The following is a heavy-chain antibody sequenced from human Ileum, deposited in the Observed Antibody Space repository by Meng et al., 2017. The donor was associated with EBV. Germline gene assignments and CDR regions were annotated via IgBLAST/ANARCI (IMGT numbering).Heavy chain of an antibody. CDR3: ARQSDHYYGSGSYYDY. CDR1: RGPISSSSSY. Sequence: ESGPGLVKPSETLSLTCPVVRGPISSSSSYWDWIRQPPGKGLEWIGMIYYSGNTYYNPSLTSRVTISVDTSKNQFSLRLSSVTAADAALYYCARQSDHYYGSGSYYDYWGQGTLVTVSS. J-gene: IGHJ4*02. CDR2: IYYSGNT. D-gene: IGHD3-10*01. V-gene: IGHV4-39*01.